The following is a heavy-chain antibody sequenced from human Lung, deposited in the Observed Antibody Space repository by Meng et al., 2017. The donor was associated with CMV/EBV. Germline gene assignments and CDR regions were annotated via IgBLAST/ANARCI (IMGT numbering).Heavy chain of an antibody. V-gene: IGHV3-21*01. Sequence: XCAASGFTFSSYSMNWVRQAPGKGLEWVSSISSSSSYIYYADSVKGRFTISRDNAKNSLYLQMNSLRAEDTAVYYCARVLFMGSYYFDYWGQGTXVTVSS. CDR1: GFTFSSYS. D-gene: IGHD3-10*01. J-gene: IGHJ4*02. CDR2: ISSSSSYI. CDR3: ARVLFMGSYYFDY.